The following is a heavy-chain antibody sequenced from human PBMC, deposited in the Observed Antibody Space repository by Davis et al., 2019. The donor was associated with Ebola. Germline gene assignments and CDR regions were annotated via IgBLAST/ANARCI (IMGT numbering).Heavy chain of an antibody. J-gene: IGHJ6*02. Sequence: GGSLRLSCAASGFTFSSYSMNWVRQAPGKGLEWVSSISSSSSYIYYADSVKGRFTISRDNAKNSLYLQMNSLRAEDTAVYYCARDSLYSSLYYYGMDVWGQGTTVTVSS. CDR1: GFTFSSYS. V-gene: IGHV3-21*01. CDR3: ARDSLYSSLYYYGMDV. CDR2: ISSSSSYI. D-gene: IGHD6-13*01.